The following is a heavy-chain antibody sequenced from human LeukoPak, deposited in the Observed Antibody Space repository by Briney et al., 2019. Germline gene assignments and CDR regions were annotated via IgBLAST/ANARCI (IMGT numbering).Heavy chain of an antibody. Sequence: SETLSLTCTVSGASLINYYWSWIRQPAGKGLELIGRIYTSGSTNYNPSFKSRVTMSVDTSKNQFSLNLSSVTAADTAMYYCARGSLAPDYWGQGTLVTVSS. V-gene: IGHV4-4*07. CDR1: GASLINYY. CDR2: IYTSGST. J-gene: IGHJ4*02. D-gene: IGHD2-15*01. CDR3: ARGSLAPDY.